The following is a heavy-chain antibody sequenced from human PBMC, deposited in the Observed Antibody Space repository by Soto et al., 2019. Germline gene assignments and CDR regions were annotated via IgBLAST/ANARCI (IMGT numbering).Heavy chain of an antibody. D-gene: IGHD6-13*01. J-gene: IGHJ6*02. CDR1: GYTFTSYY. V-gene: IGHV1-46*01. CDR3: AREYKPPIAMGIAAAGDKQPTQYYYYYGMDV. CDR2: INPSGGST. Sequence: GASVKVSCKASGYTFTSYYMHWVRQAPGQGLEWMGIINPSGGSTSYAQKFQGRVTMTRDTSTSTVYMELSSLRSEDTAVYYCAREYKPPIAMGIAAAGDKQPTQYYYYYGMDVWGQGTTVTVS.